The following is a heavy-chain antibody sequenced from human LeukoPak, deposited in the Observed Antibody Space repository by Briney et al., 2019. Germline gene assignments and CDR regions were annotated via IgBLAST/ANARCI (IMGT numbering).Heavy chain of an antibody. CDR1: RFTFSSYE. Sequence: GGSLRLSCAASRFTFSSYEMNWVRQAPGKGLEWVSVISDSGSRTYYADSVKGRFTISRDNSKNMLFLQMNSLRGEDTAVYYCAKGLTGCTGGSCYSWYFDLWGRGTLVSVSS. J-gene: IGHJ2*01. V-gene: IGHV3-23*01. D-gene: IGHD2-15*01. CDR2: ISDSGSRT. CDR3: AKGLTGCTGGSCYSWYFDL.